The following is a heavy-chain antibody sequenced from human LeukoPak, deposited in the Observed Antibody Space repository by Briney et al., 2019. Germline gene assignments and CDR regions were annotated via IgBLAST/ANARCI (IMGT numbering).Heavy chain of an antibody. J-gene: IGHJ4*02. CDR2: IYYSGST. CDR1: GGSISSSSYY. Sequence: SETLSLTCTVSGGSISSSSYYWGWIRQPPGKGLEWIGSIYYSGSTYYNPSLKSRVTISVDTSKNQFSLKLSAVTAADTAVYYCARNEYSSGWYYFDYWGQGTLVTVSS. V-gene: IGHV4-39*01. CDR3: ARNEYSSGWYYFDY. D-gene: IGHD6-19*01.